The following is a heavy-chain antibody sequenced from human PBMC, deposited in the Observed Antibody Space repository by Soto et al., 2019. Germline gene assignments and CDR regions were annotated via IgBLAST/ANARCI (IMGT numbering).Heavy chain of an antibody. V-gene: IGHV3-23*01. J-gene: IGHJ4*02. CDR3: AMTTAFDY. CDR1: GFTFSSYA. Sequence: EVQLLESGGGVVQPGESLRLSCAASGFTFSSYAISWVRQAPGKGLEWVSSISVSGGSTYYADAVKGRVTFSRDNSKNTLYLQMNSLRAEDTALYYCAMTTAFDYWGQGTLVTVSS. D-gene: IGHD4-17*01. CDR2: ISVSGGST.